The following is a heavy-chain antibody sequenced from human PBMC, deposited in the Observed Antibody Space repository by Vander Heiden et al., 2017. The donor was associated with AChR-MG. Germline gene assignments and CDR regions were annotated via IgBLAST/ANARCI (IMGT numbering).Heavy chain of an antibody. V-gene: IGHV2-5*01. J-gene: IGHJ4*02. CDR1: GFSLYTPGVG. Sequence: QITLKESGPTLVKSTQTLTLTCTVSGFSLYTPGVGVGWLRQPPGKALEWLAALYSIELPHYTPALCHRLTITKDTSKNQVVLTMTDMDPVDTATCFCAHTSFDSSGVYFLDLDYWGQGTLVTVSS. CDR3: AHTSFDSSGVYFLDLDY. D-gene: IGHD3-22*01. CDR2: LYSIELP.